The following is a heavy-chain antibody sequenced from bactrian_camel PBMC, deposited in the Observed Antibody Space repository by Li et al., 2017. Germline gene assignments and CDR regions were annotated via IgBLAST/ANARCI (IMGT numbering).Heavy chain of an antibody. CDR2: ISDGGGRR. J-gene: IGHJ4*01. CDR3: AAAISDLPVDVVATLGHWSFSY. CDR1: EFNVALYP. V-gene: IGHV3S42*01. D-gene: IGHD1*01. Sequence: VQLVESGGGLVQPGGSLRLSCVPGEFNVALYPMTWVRQVPGKGLEWVSTISDGGGRRNDYGSYADSVKGRFTISKDDAKYTLYLQMNNLEPEDTATYYCAAAISDLPVDVVATLGHWSFSYWGPGTQVTVS.